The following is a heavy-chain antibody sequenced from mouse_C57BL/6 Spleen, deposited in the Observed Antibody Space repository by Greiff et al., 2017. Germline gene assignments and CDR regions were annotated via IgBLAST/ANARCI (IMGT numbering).Heavy chain of an antibody. CDR2: IDPENGDT. CDR1: GFNIKDDY. D-gene: IGHD1-1*01. J-gene: IGHJ4*01. V-gene: IGHV14-4*01. Sequence: VQLQQSGAELVRPGASVKLSCTASGFNIKDDYMHWVKQRPEQGLEWIGWIDPENGDTEYASKFQGKATITADTSSNTAYLQLSSLTSEDTAVYYCTLGSSSYAMDDWGQGTSVTVSS. CDR3: TLGSSSYAMDD.